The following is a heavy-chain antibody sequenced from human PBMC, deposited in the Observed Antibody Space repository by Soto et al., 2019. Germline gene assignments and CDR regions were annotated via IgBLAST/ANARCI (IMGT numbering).Heavy chain of an antibody. D-gene: IGHD4-17*01. Sequence: PGGSLRLSCAASVFTFSSYAMHWVRQAPSKELEWVAVISYDGSNKYYAASVKGRFIISRDNSKNTLYLQMNSLRAEDTAVYYCARDLTTTVNFYYYYYGMDVWGQGTTVTVSS. J-gene: IGHJ6*02. CDR3: ARDLTTTVNFYYYYYGMDV. CDR1: VFTFSSYA. V-gene: IGHV3-30-3*01. CDR2: ISYDGSNK.